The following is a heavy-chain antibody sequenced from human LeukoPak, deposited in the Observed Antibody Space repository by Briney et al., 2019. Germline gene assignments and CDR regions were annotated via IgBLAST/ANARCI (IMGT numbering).Heavy chain of an antibody. V-gene: IGHV3-23*01. J-gene: IGHJ3*02. CDR2: ISGSGRDT. Sequence: EPGGSLRLSCAASGFTFSSYAMIWVRQAPGKGLEWVSGISGSGRDTYYADSVKGRFIISRDNAKNSLYLQMNSLRAEDTAVYYCARDCEWSHDAFDIWGQGTMVTVSS. CDR3: ARDCEWSHDAFDI. D-gene: IGHD3-3*01. CDR1: GFTFSSYA.